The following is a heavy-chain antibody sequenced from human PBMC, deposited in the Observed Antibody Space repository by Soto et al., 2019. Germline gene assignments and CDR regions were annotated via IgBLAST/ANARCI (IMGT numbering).Heavy chain of an antibody. CDR1: GYTFTSYG. CDR3: AMVDVYVTPSPQDV. CDR2: INTYNGNT. Sequence: QFQLVQSGAEVKNPGASVKVSCKASGYTFTSYGIGWARQAPGQGLEWMGWINTYNGNTNYAQNVQGRVTMTTDTSTRTAYMERRSLRSNDTAIYYCAMVDVYVTPSPQDVWGQGTTVIVSS. D-gene: IGHD3-16*01. V-gene: IGHV1-18*01. J-gene: IGHJ6*02.